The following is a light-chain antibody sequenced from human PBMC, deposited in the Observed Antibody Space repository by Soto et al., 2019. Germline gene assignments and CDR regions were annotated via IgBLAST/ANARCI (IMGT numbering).Light chain of an antibody. CDR1: SSDVGGYNY. CDR2: DVS. CDR3: SSYTISSTLV. Sequence: QSVLTQPASVSGSPGQSITISCTGTSSDVGGYNYVSWYQQHPGKAPKLMIYDVSNRPSGVSNRLSGSKSGNTASLTISGLQAEDGDDYYCSSYTISSTLVFGGGTQLTVL. V-gene: IGLV2-14*01. J-gene: IGLJ2*01.